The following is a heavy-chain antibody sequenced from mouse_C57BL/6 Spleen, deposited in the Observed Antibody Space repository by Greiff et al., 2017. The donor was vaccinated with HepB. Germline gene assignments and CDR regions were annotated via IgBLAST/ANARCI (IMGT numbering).Heavy chain of an antibody. CDR3: ARSMFTTVVDGYFDV. CDR2: IYPGDGDT. D-gene: IGHD1-1*01. CDR1: GYAFSSYW. Sequence: VQLQQSGAELVKPGASVKISCKASGYAFSSYWMNWVKQRPGKGLEWIGQIYPGDGDTNYNGKFKGKATLTADKSSSTAYMQLSSLTSEDSAVYFCARSMFTTVVDGYFDVWGTGTTVTVSS. V-gene: IGHV1-80*01. J-gene: IGHJ1*03.